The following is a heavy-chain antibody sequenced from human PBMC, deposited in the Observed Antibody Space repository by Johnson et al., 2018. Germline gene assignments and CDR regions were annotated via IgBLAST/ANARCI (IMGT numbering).Heavy chain of an antibody. CDR2: ISYDGSNK. D-gene: IGHD6-19*01. CDR3: ARAGFSSGWSPYYYYYMDV. CDR1: GFTFSSYA. Sequence: QVQLVQSGGGVVQPGRSLRLSCAASGFTFSSYAMHWVRQAPGKGLERVAVISYDGSNKYYADSVKGRFTISRDNSKNTLYLQMNSLRAEDTAVYYCARAGFSSGWSPYYYYYMDVWGKGTTVTVSS. V-gene: IGHV3-30-3*01. J-gene: IGHJ6*03.